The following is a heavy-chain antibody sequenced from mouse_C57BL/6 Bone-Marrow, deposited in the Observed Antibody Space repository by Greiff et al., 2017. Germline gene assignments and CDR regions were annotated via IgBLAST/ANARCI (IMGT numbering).Heavy chain of an antibody. Sequence: EVQVVESGGGLVQSGRSLRLSCATSGFTFSDFYMEWVRQAPGKGLEWIAASRNKANDYTTEYSASVKGRFIVSRDTSQSILYLQMNALRAEDTAIYYCARDADYGNSRDWYFDVWGTGTTLTVSS. D-gene: IGHD2-1*01. J-gene: IGHJ1*03. CDR3: ARDADYGNSRDWYFDV. CDR1: GFTFSDFY. V-gene: IGHV7-1*01. CDR2: SRNKANDYTT.